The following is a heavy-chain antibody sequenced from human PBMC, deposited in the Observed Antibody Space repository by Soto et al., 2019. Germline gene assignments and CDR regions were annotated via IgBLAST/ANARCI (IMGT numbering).Heavy chain of an antibody. D-gene: IGHD1-1*01. Sequence: ASETLSLTCTVSGGSISSYYWSWIRQPPGKGLEWIGYIYYSGSTNYNPSLKSRVTISVDTSKNQFSLKLSSVTAADTAVYYCARDRGLSWNEVRAFDIWGQGTMV. V-gene: IGHV4-59*01. CDR1: GGSISSYY. J-gene: IGHJ3*02. CDR2: IYYSGST. CDR3: ARDRGLSWNEVRAFDI.